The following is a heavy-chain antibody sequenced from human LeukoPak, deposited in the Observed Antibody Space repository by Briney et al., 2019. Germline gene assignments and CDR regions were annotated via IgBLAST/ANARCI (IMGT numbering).Heavy chain of an antibody. V-gene: IGHV3-7*01. CDR1: GFTFSSYS. D-gene: IGHD3-22*01. CDR3: ARDNSKWDDSSGHDY. CDR2: IMQDGSKK. Sequence: GGSLRLSCAASGFTFSSYSMTWVRQPPGKGLEWVANIMQDGSKKYYVDSVKGRFTISRDNAQNSLYLQMNGLRAEDTAVYYCARDNSKWDDSSGHDYWGQGTLVTASS. J-gene: IGHJ4*02.